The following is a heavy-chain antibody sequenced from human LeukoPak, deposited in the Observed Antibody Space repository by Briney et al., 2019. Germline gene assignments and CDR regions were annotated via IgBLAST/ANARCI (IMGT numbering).Heavy chain of an antibody. Sequence: PGGSLTLSCAASGFTFSSYAMSWVRQAPGKGLEWVSSISSSSSYIYYADSVKGRFTISRDNAKNSLYLQMNSLRAEDTAVYYCARVPLRGFPLYYYYGMDVWGQGTTVTVSS. CDR2: ISSSSSYI. CDR1: GFTFSSYA. CDR3: ARVPLRGFPLYYYYGMDV. J-gene: IGHJ6*02. D-gene: IGHD3-10*01. V-gene: IGHV3-21*01.